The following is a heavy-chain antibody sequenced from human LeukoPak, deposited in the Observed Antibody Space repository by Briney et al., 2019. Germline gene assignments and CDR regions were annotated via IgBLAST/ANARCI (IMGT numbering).Heavy chain of an antibody. D-gene: IGHD2-2*01. J-gene: IGHJ5*02. V-gene: IGHV3-48*03. CDR2: ISSSGSTI. CDR1: GFTFSSYE. CDR3: AKGGVVPAARYNWFDP. Sequence: GGSLRLSCAASGFTFSSYEMNWVRQAPGKGLEWVSYISSSGSTIYYADSVKGRFTISRDNAKNSLYLQMNSLRAEDTAVYYCAKGGVVPAARYNWFDPWGQGTLVTVSS.